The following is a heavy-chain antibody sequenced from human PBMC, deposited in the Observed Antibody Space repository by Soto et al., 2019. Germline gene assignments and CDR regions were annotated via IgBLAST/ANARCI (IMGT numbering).Heavy chain of an antibody. V-gene: IGHV3-21*01. CDR1: GFTFSSYS. Sequence: GGSLRLSCAASGFTFSSYSMNWVRQAPGKGLEWVSSISSSSSYIYYADSVKGRFTISRDNAKNSLYLQMNSLRAEDTAVYYCARQGLRDIVVVPAAPDYWGQGILVTVSS. J-gene: IGHJ4*02. CDR2: ISSSSSYI. CDR3: ARQGLRDIVVVPAAPDY. D-gene: IGHD2-2*01.